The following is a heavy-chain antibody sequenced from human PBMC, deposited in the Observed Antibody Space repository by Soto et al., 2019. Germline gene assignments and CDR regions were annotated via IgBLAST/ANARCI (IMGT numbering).Heavy chain of an antibody. J-gene: IGHJ2*01. V-gene: IGHV1-18*04. CDR2: ISAYNGNT. CDR3: AREYSGYDRYWYFDL. CDR1: GYTFTSYG. D-gene: IGHD5-12*01. Sequence: QVQLVQSGAEVKKPGASVKVSCKASGYTFTSYGISWVRQAPGQGLEWMGWISAYNGNTNYAQKLQGRVTMTTDTSTRTAYMELRSLTSDDTTVYYCAREYSGYDRYWYFDLWGRGTLVTVSS.